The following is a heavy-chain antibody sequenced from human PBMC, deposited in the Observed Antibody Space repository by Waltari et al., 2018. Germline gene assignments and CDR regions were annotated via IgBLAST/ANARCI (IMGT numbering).Heavy chain of an antibody. D-gene: IGHD3-10*01. V-gene: IGHV3-15*01. Sequence: EVQLVESGGGLVKPGGSLRLSCAASGFTFSNAWMSWVRQAPGKGLEWVSRKKSKTDGETTDYAAPVKGRFTISRDDSKNTLYLQMNSLKTEDTAVYYCTTDSVGRWGQGTLVTVSS. CDR1: GFTFSNAW. CDR3: TTDSVGR. J-gene: IGHJ4*02. CDR2: KKSKTDGETT.